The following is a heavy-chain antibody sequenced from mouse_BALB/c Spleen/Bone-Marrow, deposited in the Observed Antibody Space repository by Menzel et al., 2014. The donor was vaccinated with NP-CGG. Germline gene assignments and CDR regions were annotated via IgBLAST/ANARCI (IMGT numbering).Heavy chain of an antibody. CDR3: ARGGNWEDIGY. CDR1: GFTFSSFG. CDR2: ISRGSGTI. J-gene: IGHJ2*01. V-gene: IGHV5-17*02. D-gene: IGHD4-1*01. Sequence: DVMLVESGGGLVQPGGSRKLSCAASGFTFSSFGMHWVRQAPERGLEWVAYISRGSGTIFYADTVKGRFTISRDSPKNTLFLQMTSLRSEDSAMYYCARGGNWEDIGYWGQGTTLTVSS.